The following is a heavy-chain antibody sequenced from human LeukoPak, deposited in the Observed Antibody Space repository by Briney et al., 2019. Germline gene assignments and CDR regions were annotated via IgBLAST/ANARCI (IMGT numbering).Heavy chain of an antibody. CDR3: ATGGSYALTG. J-gene: IGHJ4*02. CDR1: GFTFSSTW. CDR2: IKSDGSTT. Sequence: PGGSLRLPCAASGFTFSSTWMHWVRQAPGKGLAWVSQIKSDGSTTTYAAYVKGRFTVSRDNAKNTVYLQMNSLRVEDTAVYYCATGGSYALTGWGQGTLVTVSS. V-gene: IGHV3-74*03. D-gene: IGHD3-16*01.